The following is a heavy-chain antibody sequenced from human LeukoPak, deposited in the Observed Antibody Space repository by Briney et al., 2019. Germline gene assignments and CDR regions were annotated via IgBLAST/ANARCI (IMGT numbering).Heavy chain of an antibody. V-gene: IGHV4-38-2*02. CDR2: IYHSGST. J-gene: IGHJ4*02. CDR1: GYSISSGYY. Sequence: SETLSLTCTVSGYSISSGYYWGWIRQPPGRGLEWIGSIYHSGSTYYNPSLKSRVTISVDTSKNQFSLKLSSVTAADTAVYYCARQLGYSYGYDYWGQGTLVTVSS. CDR3: ARQLGYSYGYDY. D-gene: IGHD5-18*01.